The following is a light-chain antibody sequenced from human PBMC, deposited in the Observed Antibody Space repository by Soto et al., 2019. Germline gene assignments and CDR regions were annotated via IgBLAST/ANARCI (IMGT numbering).Light chain of an antibody. CDR1: QGIINY. V-gene: IGKV1-16*02. Sequence: DIQMTQSPSSLSASVGDRVTITCRASQGIINYLAWFQQKPGKAAKSLIYAASSLKSGVPSKFSGSGSWTDFTLSVSSLQPEDFETYYCQQDDSFPFTFGPGTKVDIK. J-gene: IGKJ3*01. CDR2: AAS. CDR3: QQDDSFPFT.